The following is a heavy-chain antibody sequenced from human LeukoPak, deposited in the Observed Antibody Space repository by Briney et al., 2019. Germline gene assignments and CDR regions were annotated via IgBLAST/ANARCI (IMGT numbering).Heavy chain of an antibody. CDR1: GFTFSDYY. CDR2: ISSSGSII. J-gene: IGHJ4*02. V-gene: IGHV3-11*01. D-gene: IGHD5-12*01. Sequence: GSLSLSCAASGFTFSDYYMSWSRQAPGKGLEWVSYISSSGSIIYYADSVKGRFTISRDNAKNSLYLQMNSLRAEDTAVYYCARSGLRFGQDYWGQGTLVTVSS. CDR3: ARSGLRFGQDY.